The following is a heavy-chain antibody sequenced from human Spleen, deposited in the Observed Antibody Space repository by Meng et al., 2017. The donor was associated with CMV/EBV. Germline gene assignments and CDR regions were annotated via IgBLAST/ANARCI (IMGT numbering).Heavy chain of an antibody. D-gene: IGHD1-1*01. CDR3: AREGMNDYLDP. J-gene: IGHJ5*02. CDR2: TYYRSKWHN. V-gene: IGHV6-1*01. CDR1: GDSVSSNGAA. Sequence: ISGDSVSSNGAAWNWIRQFPSRGLQWLGRTYYRSKWHNEYAVSAKSRMTINPDTSKNQFSLQLNSVTPEDTAVYYCAREGMNDYLDPWGQGTLVTVSS.